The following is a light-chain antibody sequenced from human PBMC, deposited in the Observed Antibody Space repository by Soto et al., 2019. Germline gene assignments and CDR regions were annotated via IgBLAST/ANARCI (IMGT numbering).Light chain of an antibody. Sequence: EIVLSQSPGTLSLSPGDTATLSCGASQSVSSSLAWYQQKPDQVPRLLIYGASTRDTGIPARFSGSGSGTEFTLTISSLQSEDFAVYYCQQYNNWPPITFGQGTRLEIK. CDR3: QQYNNWPPIT. J-gene: IGKJ5*01. CDR1: QSVSSS. CDR2: GAS. V-gene: IGKV3-15*01.